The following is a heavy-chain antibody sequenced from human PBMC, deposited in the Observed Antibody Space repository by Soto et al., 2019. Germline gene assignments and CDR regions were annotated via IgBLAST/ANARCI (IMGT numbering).Heavy chain of an antibody. CDR1: GYTFSNYG. D-gene: IGHD3-10*01. J-gene: IGHJ6*03. CDR3: ARLTTLWNPKYSYYYYMDV. V-gene: IGHV1-18*01. CDR2: ISVNTGDT. Sequence: QVQLAQSGAEVKKPGASVEVSCRASGYTFSNYGISWVRQAHGQGLEWMAWISVNTGDTNFAQKFQGRLTVTTDTSTTQAYMELRGLRADDTAVYYCARLTTLWNPKYSYYYYMDVWGKVTTVTVS.